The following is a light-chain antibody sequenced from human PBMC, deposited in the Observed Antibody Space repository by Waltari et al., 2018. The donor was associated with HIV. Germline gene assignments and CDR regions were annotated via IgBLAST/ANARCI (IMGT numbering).Light chain of an antibody. J-gene: IGLJ2*01. CDR3: QTWATGTHE. CDR1: RGLSNYA. V-gene: IGLV4-69*01. Sequence: QVVLTQSPSASASLGASVTLTCPLSRGLSNYAIVWHPHQPEKGPRYLMKLNSDGTHTRGDGIPDRFSGSSSGAERSLTISSLQSEDEADYYCQTWATGTHEFGGGTKLTVL. CDR2: LNSDGTH.